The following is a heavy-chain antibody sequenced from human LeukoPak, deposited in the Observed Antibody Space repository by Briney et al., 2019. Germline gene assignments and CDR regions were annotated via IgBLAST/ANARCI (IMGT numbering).Heavy chain of an antibody. D-gene: IGHD1-26*01. CDR1: GFTFSNYN. CDR2: ITSSSSYI. CDR3: ARDPYSGSYSAYYYYYMDV. Sequence: PWGSLRLSCAASGFTFSNYNMNWVRHAPGKGLEGVSSITSSSSYIYYADSVKGRFTISRDNAKNSLYLQMNSLRAEDTAVYYCARDPYSGSYSAYYYYYMDVWGKGTTVTVSS. J-gene: IGHJ6*03. V-gene: IGHV3-21*01.